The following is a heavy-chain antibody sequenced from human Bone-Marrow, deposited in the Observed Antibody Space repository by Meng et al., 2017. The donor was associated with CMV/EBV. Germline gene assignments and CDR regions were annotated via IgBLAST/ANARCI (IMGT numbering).Heavy chain of an antibody. CDR3: ARAIDSGSCLDY. V-gene: IGHV3-30-3*01. Sequence: GESLNISCAASGFTFSSYAMHWVRPAPGKGLEWVAVISFDGSNKYYEDSVKGRFTISRDNSKNTLYLQMNSLRAEATAVYYCARAIDSGSCLDYWGQGTLVTVSS. CDR1: GFTFSSYA. CDR2: ISFDGSNK. D-gene: IGHD1-26*01. J-gene: IGHJ4*02.